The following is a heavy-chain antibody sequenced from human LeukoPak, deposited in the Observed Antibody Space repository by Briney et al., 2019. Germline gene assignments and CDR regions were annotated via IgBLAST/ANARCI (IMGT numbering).Heavy chain of an antibody. CDR3: ARRVAYYDFWSGYYN. D-gene: IGHD3-3*01. V-gene: IGHV4-30-4*01. CDR1: GGSISSGDYY. Sequence: PSQTLSLTCTVSGGSISSGDYYWSWIRQPPGKGLEWIGYIYYSGSTYYNPSLKSRVTISVDTSKNQFSLKLSSVTAADTAVYYCARRVAYYDFWSGYYNWGQGTLVTVSS. J-gene: IGHJ4*02. CDR2: IYYSGST.